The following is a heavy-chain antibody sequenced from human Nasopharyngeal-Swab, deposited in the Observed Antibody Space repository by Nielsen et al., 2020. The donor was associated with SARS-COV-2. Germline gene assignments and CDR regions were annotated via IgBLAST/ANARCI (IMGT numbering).Heavy chain of an antibody. J-gene: IGHJ4*02. V-gene: IGHV3-9*01. CDR2: ISWNSGSI. CDR1: GFTFDDYA. CDR3: ARGMTTVTL. D-gene: IGHD4-17*01. Sequence: CAASGFTFDDYAMHWVRQAPGKGLEWVSGISWNSGSIGYADSVKGRFTISRDNAKNSLYLQMNSLRAEDTALYYCARGMTTVTLWGQGTLVTVSS.